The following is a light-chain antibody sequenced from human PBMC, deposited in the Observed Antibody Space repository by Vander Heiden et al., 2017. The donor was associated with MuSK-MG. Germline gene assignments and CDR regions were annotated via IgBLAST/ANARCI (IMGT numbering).Light chain of an antibody. CDR3: SSYTSSSTPL. V-gene: IGLV2-14*03. Sequence: QSALPQPASLSGSPRQSITISCTGTSSDVGGYNYDSWYQQHPGKAPKLMIYDVSNRPSGVSNRFSGSKSGNTASLTISGLQAEDEADYYCSSYTSSSTPLFGGGTKLTVL. CDR1: SSDVGGYNY. J-gene: IGLJ2*01. CDR2: DVS.